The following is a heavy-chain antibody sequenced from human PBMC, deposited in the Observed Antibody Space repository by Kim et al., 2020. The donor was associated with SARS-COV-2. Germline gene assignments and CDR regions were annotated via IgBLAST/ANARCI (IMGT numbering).Heavy chain of an antibody. Sequence: GGSLRLSCAASGFPFSYYAMGWVRQAPGKGLDFVSDTTSRGSGTSYADSVKGRFTISRDNSKNTLYLQMNSLRVEDTAIYYCTKEYYDFWSGSDPWGRGT. J-gene: IGHJ5*02. CDR2: TTSRGSGT. V-gene: IGHV3-23*01. CDR1: GFPFSYYA. CDR3: TKEYYDFWSGSDP. D-gene: IGHD3-3*01.